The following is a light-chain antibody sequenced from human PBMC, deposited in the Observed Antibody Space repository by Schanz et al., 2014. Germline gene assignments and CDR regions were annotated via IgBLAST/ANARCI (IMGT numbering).Light chain of an antibody. CDR3: CSYAGETPHVA. CDR1: SSDVGSYKL. J-gene: IGLJ2*01. Sequence: QSALTQPASVSGSPGQSVTISCTGISSDVGSYKLVSWYQQHPGKAPKLMIYEATKRPSGVSDRFSGSKSGKTASLTISGLQTEDEADYYCCSYAGETPHVALGGGTKLTVL. V-gene: IGLV2-23*01. CDR2: EAT.